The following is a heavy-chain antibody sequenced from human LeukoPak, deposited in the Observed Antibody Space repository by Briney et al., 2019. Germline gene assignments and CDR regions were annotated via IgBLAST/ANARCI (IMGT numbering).Heavy chain of an antibody. D-gene: IGHD6-13*01. CDR2: ISSSGGKT. CDR3: AKDYTRSWTGRGFDI. CDR1: GFTFSSYG. V-gene: IGHV3-23*01. J-gene: IGHJ3*02. Sequence: GGSLRLSCAAPGFTFSSYGMSWVRQAPGKGLEWVSTISSSGGKTYYADSVKGRFTISRDYSENTLYLQMHSLRAEDTALYYCAKDYTRSWTGRGFDIWGQGTMVTVSS.